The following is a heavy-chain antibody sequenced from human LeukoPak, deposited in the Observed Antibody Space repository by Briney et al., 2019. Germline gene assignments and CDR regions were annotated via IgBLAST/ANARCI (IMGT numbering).Heavy chain of an antibody. J-gene: IGHJ2*01. CDR2: IYYSGST. CDR3: ARDRYYYDSSGYYNWYFDL. V-gene: IGHV4-59*01. D-gene: IGHD3-22*01. CDR1: GGSISSYY. Sequence: KASETLSLTCTASGGSISSYYWSWIRQPPGKGLEWIGYIYYSGSTNYNPSLKSRVTISVDTSKNQFSLKLSSVTAADTAVYYCARDRYYYDSSGYYNWYFDLWGRGTLVTVSS.